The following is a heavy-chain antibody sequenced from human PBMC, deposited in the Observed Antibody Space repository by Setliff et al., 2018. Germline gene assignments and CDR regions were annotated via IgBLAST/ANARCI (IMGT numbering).Heavy chain of an antibody. CDR1: GGSISSYY. V-gene: IGHV4-4*07. D-gene: IGHD6-19*01. Sequence: SETLSLTCTVSGGSISSYYWSWIRQPAGKGLEWIGHIDIGGSANYNPSLKSRVTMSIDTSKNQFSLKLNSVTAADMAVYYCAREQWLDPPGYYYMDVWAKGTTVTVSS. CDR2: IDIGGSA. CDR3: AREQWLDPPGYYYMDV. J-gene: IGHJ6*03.